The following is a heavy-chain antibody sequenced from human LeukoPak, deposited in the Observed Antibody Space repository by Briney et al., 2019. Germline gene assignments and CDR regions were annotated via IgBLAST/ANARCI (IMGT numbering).Heavy chain of an antibody. CDR1: GFTFSSFA. CDR3: AKDPIRYSYPVGGFYF. D-gene: IGHD3-3*01. CDR2: ISGSGTTT. V-gene: IGHV3-23*01. J-gene: IGHJ4*02. Sequence: GGSLRLSCAASGFTFSSFAMTWVRQAPGKGLQWVSLISGSGTTTYYADSVNGRFTISRDNSNDTLFLQMNNLRVEDTAVYYCAKDPIRYSYPVGGFYFWGQGTLVTVSS.